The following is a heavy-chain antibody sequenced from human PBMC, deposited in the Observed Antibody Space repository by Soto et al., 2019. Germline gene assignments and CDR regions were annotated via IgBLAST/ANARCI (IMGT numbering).Heavy chain of an antibody. CDR3: AGGPRYWSFAL. V-gene: IGHV4-34*01. CDR1: GGYSRAYH. J-gene: IGHJ2*01. D-gene: IGHD1-20*01. CDR2: FSYSGSL. Sequence: SETQSLTCSVYGGYSRAYHWSWISQSPGEGLEWIGEFSYSGSLNYNPSLKRRVAVSLDTSTDHFSLTMTSVTAADTGVYFCAGGPRYWSFALWGRGTLVTVSS.